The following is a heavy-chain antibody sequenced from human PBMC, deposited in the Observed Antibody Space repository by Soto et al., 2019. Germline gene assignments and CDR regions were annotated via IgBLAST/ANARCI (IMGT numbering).Heavy chain of an antibody. J-gene: IGHJ4*02. D-gene: IGHD2-15*01. CDR2: IYYSGSA. Sequence: SETLSLTCTVSGGSIRSSSYYWGWIRQPPGKGLEWIGTIYYSGSAYYNPSLRSRLTISVDTSKNQFSLKLSSVTAADTAVYYCARGSNCSGGSCYSGPYYFDYWGQGTLVTVSS. CDR1: GGSIRSSSYY. CDR3: ARGSNCSGGSCYSGPYYFDY. V-gene: IGHV4-39*01.